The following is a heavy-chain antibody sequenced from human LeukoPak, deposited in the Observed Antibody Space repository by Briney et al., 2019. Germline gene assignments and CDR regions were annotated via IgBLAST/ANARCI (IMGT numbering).Heavy chain of an antibody. J-gene: IGHJ5*02. D-gene: IGHD3-22*01. Sequence: GGSLRLSCAASGFTFSSYSVNWVRQAPGKGLEWVSSISSSSSYIYYADSVKGRFTISRDNAKNSLYLQMNSLRAEDTAVYYCARDYYDSPRFDPWGQGTLVTVSS. CDR3: ARDYYDSPRFDP. V-gene: IGHV3-21*01. CDR1: GFTFSSYS. CDR2: ISSSSSYI.